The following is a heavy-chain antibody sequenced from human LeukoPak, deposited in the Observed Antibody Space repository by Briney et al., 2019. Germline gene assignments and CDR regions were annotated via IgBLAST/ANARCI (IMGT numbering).Heavy chain of an antibody. CDR2: IYTSGST. CDR3: ARCEVAIDAFDI. D-gene: IGHD5-12*01. V-gene: IGHV4-61*02. J-gene: IGHJ3*02. CDR1: GGSISSGSYY. Sequence: PSETLSLTCTVSGGSISSGSYYWSWIRQPAGKGLEWIGRIYTSGSTNYNPSLKSRVTISVDTSKNQFSLELSSVTAADTAVYYCARCEVAIDAFDIWGQGTMVTVSS.